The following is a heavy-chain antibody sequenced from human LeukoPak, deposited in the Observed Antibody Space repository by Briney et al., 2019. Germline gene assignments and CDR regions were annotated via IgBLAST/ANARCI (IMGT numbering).Heavy chain of an antibody. CDR3: AKRGSGYYYFDY. V-gene: IGHV3-23*01. CDR1: GFTFSSYA. Sequence: PGGSLRLSCAASGFTFSSYAMSWVRQAPGKGLEWVSAISGSGGSTYYADSVKGRFTISRDNSKNTLYLQMNSLRAEDKAVYYCAKRGSGYYYFDYWGQGTLVTVSS. D-gene: IGHD3-22*01. CDR2: ISGSGGST. J-gene: IGHJ4*02.